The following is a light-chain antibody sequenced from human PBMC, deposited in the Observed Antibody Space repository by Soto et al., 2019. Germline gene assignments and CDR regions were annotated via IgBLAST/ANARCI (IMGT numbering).Light chain of an antibody. CDR2: GAS. J-gene: IGKJ1*01. CDR3: QQYGASPDTHRWT. V-gene: IGKV3-20*01. CDR1: QSVRSSS. Sequence: EIVLTQSPGTLSLSPGERASLSCRASQSVRSSSLSWYQQKPGQPPRLLIYGASSMATGIPDRFSGSGSGTDFTLTIRRMKLKDFAVYFCQQYGASPDTHRWTFGPGNKVEIK.